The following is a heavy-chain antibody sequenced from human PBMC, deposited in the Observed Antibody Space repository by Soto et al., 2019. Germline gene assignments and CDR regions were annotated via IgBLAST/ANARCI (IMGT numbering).Heavy chain of an antibody. D-gene: IGHD1-7*01. CDR3: ARLARTILGTITLSPSGYFDN. CDR2: IYPGDFDT. V-gene: IGHV5-51*01. CDR1: GYSFTSNW. J-gene: IGHJ4*02. Sequence: GESLKISCKTSGYSFTSNWIGWVRQMPGKGLEWMGIIYPGDFDTRYSPSFQGQVSISADKSISTAYLQWSSLKASDTAMYYCARLARTILGTITLSPSGYFDNWGRGTLVTVSS.